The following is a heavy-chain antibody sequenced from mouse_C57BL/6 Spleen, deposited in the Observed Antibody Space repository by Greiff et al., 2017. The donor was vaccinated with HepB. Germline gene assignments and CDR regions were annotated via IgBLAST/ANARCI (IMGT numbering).Heavy chain of an antibody. J-gene: IGHJ4*01. Sequence: QVQLQQSGPELVKPGASVKISCKASGYAFSSSWMNWVKQRPGKGLEWIGRIYPGDGDTNYNGKFKGKATLTADKSSSTAYMQLSSLTSEDSAVYVCARLNTTVVHSLYYAMDDWGQGTSVTVSS. CDR1: GYAFSSSW. D-gene: IGHD1-1*01. V-gene: IGHV1-82*01. CDR2: IYPGDGDT. CDR3: ARLNTTVVHSLYYAMDD.